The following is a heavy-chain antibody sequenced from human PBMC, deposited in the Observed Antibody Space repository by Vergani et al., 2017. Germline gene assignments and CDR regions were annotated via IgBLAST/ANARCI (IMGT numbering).Heavy chain of an antibody. Sequence: QVPVVLSGTEVKKSGASVKVSCKTSGYTFSNYYMHWVRQATGQGLAWMGIVNPSGGHTTYAQKFQGRVTMTRDTSTSTVYMELSSLRSDDTAIYYCARGDYGILTGYRYWGQGTLVTVSA. V-gene: IGHV1-46*03. CDR1: GYTFSNYY. CDR3: ARGDYGILTGYRY. D-gene: IGHD3-9*01. J-gene: IGHJ4*02. CDR2: VNPSGGHT.